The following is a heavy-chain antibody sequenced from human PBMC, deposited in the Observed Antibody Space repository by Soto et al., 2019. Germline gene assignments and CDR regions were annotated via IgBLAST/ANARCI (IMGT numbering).Heavy chain of an antibody. Sequence: GGSLRLSCAASGFTFSSYGMHWVRQAPGKGLEWVAVISYDGSNKYYADSVKGRFTISRDNSKNTLYLQMNSLRAEDTAVYYCATNTVVPAAGRYYYYGMDVWGQGTTVTVS. D-gene: IGHD2-2*01. CDR2: ISYDGSNK. J-gene: IGHJ6*02. CDR1: GFTFSSYG. V-gene: IGHV3-30*03. CDR3: ATNTVVPAAGRYYYYGMDV.